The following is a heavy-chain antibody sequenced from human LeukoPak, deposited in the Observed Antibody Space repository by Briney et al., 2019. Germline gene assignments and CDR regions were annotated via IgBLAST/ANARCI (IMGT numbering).Heavy chain of an antibody. CDR1: GFSFNTYP. Sequence: GGSLRLSCAASGFSFNTYPMHWVRQAPGKGLEWVAVISNDGNNKYYADSVKGRFTISRDNSNNTLSLQMNGLRVEDTAVYYCVRPDDSESFYRANHYWGRGTLVTVS. V-gene: IGHV3-30*04. J-gene: IGHJ4*02. CDR2: ISNDGNNK. D-gene: IGHD3-10*01. CDR3: VRPDDSESFYRANHY.